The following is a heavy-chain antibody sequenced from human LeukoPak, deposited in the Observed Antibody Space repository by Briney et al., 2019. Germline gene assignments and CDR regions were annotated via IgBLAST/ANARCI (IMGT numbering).Heavy chain of an antibody. CDR2: IYYSGST. CDR3: ARVSGSYRYYGVDV. D-gene: IGHD3-16*02. Sequence: SETLSLTCTVSGGSINSGGYYWSWIRQHPGKGLEWIGYIYYSGSTYYNPSLKSRVTISVDTSKNQFSLKLTSVTAADTAVYYCARVSGSYRYYGVDVWGRGTTVTVSS. V-gene: IGHV4-31*03. J-gene: IGHJ6*02. CDR1: GGSINSGGYY.